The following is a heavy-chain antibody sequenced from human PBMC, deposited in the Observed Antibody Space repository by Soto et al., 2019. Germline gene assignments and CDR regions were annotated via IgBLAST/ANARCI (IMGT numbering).Heavy chain of an antibody. J-gene: IGHJ3*02. CDR2: IVVGSGNT. V-gene: IGHV1-58*02. Sequence: GASVKVFCKASGFTFTSSSMQWVRQARGQRLEWIGWIVVGSGNTNYAQKFQERVTITRDMSTSTAYMELSSLRSEDTAVYYCAADREDWNYYAFDIWGQGTMVTVSS. D-gene: IGHD1-7*01. CDR1: GFTFTSSS. CDR3: AADREDWNYYAFDI.